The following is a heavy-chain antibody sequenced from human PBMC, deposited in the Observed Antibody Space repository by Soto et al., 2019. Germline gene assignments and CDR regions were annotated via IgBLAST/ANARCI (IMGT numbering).Heavy chain of an antibody. D-gene: IGHD6-6*01. J-gene: IGHJ6*02. V-gene: IGHV1-46*01. CDR3: ARVGYSSSSGSSGMDV. CDR1: GYTFTSYG. Sequence: ASVKVSCKASGYTFTSYGISWVRQAPGQGLEWMGIINPSGGSTSYAQKSQGRVTMTRDTSTSTVYMELSSLRSEDTAVYYCARVGYSSSSGSSGMDVWGQGTTVTVSS. CDR2: INPSGGST.